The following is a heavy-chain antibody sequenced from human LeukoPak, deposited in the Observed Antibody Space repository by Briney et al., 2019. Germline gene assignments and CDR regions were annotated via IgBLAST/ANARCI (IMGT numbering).Heavy chain of an antibody. CDR3: AREPTYSRFDP. V-gene: IGHV4-59*12. CDR1: GDSISIYY. CDR2: IYYTGST. J-gene: IGHJ5*02. D-gene: IGHD2-21*01. Sequence: SETLSLTCTVSGDSISIYYWSSIRHPPGKGLECIGYIYYTGSTNYNPSLESRVIISVDRSKSQFSLKLSAVTAADTAVYYCAREPTYSRFDPRGQGTLVTVSS.